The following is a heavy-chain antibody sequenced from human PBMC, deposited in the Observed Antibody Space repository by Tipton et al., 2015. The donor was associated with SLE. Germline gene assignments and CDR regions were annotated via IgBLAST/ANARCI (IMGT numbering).Heavy chain of an antibody. CDR2: IKEDGSEK. J-gene: IGHJ4*02. D-gene: IGHD3-16*01. CDR1: GFTVSRSW. Sequence: SLRLSCAASGFTVSRSWMSWVRQAPGKGLEWVATIKEDGSEKYYVDSVKGRFTISRDNAKNSLYLQLNSLRDDDTAVYYCVGGGGNDYWGQGTLV. V-gene: IGHV3-7*01. CDR3: VGGGGNDY.